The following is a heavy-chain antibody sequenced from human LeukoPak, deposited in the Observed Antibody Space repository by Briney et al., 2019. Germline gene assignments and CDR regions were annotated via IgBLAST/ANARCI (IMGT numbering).Heavy chain of an antibody. V-gene: IGHV4-39*01. CDR3: ASTTAMITLGAFDI. CDR2: IYSSGTT. J-gene: IGHJ3*02. CDR1: GGSIRSSYYY. Sequence: SETLSLTCTVSGGSIRSSYYYWGWIRQPPGKGLEWIGSIYSSGTTYYNPSLKSRVTISVDTSKNQFSLKLNSVTAADTAVYYCASTTAMITLGAFDIWGQGTMVTVSS. D-gene: IGHD5-18*01.